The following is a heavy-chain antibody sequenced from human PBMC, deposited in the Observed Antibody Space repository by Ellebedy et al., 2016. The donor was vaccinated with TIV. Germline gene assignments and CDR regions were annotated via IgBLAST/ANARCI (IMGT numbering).Heavy chain of an antibody. Sequence: GESLKISCAASGLTFSSHAMSWVRQAPGKGLEWVSSITESGGNTYYADSVKGRFTISRDNAKKSLYLQMNSLRVEDTAVYYCVCCSGGSCLQESPYDIWGQGTMVTVSS. CDR2: ITESGGNT. D-gene: IGHD2-15*01. CDR3: VCCSGGSCLQESPYDI. V-gene: IGHV3-23*01. CDR1: GLTFSSHA. J-gene: IGHJ3*02.